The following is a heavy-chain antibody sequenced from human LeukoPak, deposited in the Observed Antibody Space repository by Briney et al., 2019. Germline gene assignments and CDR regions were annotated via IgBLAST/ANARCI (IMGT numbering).Heavy chain of an antibody. V-gene: IGHV6-1*01. J-gene: IGHJ4*02. Sequence: QTLSLTCAISGDTVPSNSAAWNWIRQSPARGLEWVGSTYYRSKWYNDYGLYVKRRIDINPDTPQHQFSLHLRSVTPEDTAVYYCAREETTMVLDYWGQGTLVTVSS. CDR3: AREETTMVLDY. CDR2: TYYRSKWYN. CDR1: GDTVPSNSAA. D-gene: IGHD5-18*01.